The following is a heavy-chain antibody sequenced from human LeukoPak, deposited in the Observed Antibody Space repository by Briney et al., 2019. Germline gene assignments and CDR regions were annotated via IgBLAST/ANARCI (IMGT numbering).Heavy chain of an antibody. Sequence: GASVKVSCKASGYTFTSYDINWVRQATGQGLEWMGWMNPNSGNTGYAQKFQGRVTFTRNTSISTAYMDLSSLRSEDTAVYYCARRAVAYYYYYYMDVWGKGTTVTVSS. CDR1: GYTFTSYD. CDR3: ARRAVAYYYYYYMDV. D-gene: IGHD6-19*01. J-gene: IGHJ6*03. CDR2: MNPNSGNT. V-gene: IGHV1-8*03.